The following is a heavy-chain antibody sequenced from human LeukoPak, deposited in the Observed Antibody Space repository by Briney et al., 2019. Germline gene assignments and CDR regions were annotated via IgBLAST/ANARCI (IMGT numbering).Heavy chain of an antibody. CDR2: ISAYNGNT. J-gene: IGHJ4*02. CDR3: ARAGSGSYFGDHLKSDY. V-gene: IGHV1-18*01. D-gene: IGHD1-26*01. CDR1: GYTFTSYG. Sequence: GASVKVSCKASGYTFTSYGISWVRQAPGQRLEWMGWISAYNGNTNYAQKLQGRVTMTTDTSTSTAYMELRSLRSDDTAVYYCARAGSGSYFGDHLKSDYWGQGTLVTVSS.